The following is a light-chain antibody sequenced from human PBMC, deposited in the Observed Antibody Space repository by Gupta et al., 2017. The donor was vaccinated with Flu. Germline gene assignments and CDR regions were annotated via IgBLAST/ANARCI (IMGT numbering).Light chain of an antibody. J-gene: IGKJ1*01. CDR2: DAS. Sequence: IVLSHSPATLSLFPGERATLSCRASQSVSTYLAWYQHKPGQAPRLLIHDASDRATGVPARFSGSGSGTDFTLTISSLEPEDFAIYYCQQRSNWPRAFGQGTKVEIK. CDR1: QSVSTY. V-gene: IGKV3-11*01. CDR3: QQRSNWPRA.